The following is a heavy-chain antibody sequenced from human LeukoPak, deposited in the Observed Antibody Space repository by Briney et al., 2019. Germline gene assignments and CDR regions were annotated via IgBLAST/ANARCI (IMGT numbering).Heavy chain of an antibody. CDR1: GGSISSSYYY. CDR2: IYYSGST. CDR3: ARHEDRNWYFDH. Sequence: PSETLSLTCTVSGGSISSSYYYWGWIRQPPGKGLEWIGTIYYSGSTYYNPSLKSRVTISVDTSKYQFSLKLSSVTAPDTAVYYCARHEDRNWYFDHWGQGTLVTVSS. D-gene: IGHD1-1*01. J-gene: IGHJ4*02. V-gene: IGHV4-39*01.